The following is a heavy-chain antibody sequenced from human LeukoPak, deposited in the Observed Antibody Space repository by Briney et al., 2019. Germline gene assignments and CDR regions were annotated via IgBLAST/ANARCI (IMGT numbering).Heavy chain of an antibody. CDR1: GYTFSNYY. D-gene: IGHD6-19*01. J-gene: IGHJ4*02. V-gene: IGHV1-46*01. CDR2: INPSGGST. Sequence: ASVKVSCKASGYTFSNYYIHWVRQAPGQGLEWMGIINPSGGSTSYAQKFQGRVTITADESTSTAYMELSSLRSEDTAVYYCARAGSPVDVSSGWEYYFDYWGQGTLVTVSS. CDR3: ARAGSPVDVSSGWEYYFDY.